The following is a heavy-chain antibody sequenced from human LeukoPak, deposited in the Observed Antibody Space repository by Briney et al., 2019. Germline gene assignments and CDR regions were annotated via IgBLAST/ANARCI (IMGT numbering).Heavy chain of an antibody. CDR2: IYHSGST. Sequence: SETLSLTCAVSGGSISSGSYSWSWIRQPPGKGLEWIGYIYHSGSTYYNPSLKSRVTISVDRSKNQFSLKLSSVTAADTAVYYCARANYYDSSGYSLHFDYWGQGTLVTVSS. V-gene: IGHV4-30-2*01. CDR3: ARANYYDSSGYSLHFDY. D-gene: IGHD3-22*01. J-gene: IGHJ4*02. CDR1: GGSISSGSYS.